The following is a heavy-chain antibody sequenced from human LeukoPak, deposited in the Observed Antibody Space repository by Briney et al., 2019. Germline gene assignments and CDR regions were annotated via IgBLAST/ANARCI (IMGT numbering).Heavy chain of an antibody. CDR2: ISSNGDNT. V-gene: IGHV3-64D*06. CDR3: VRGTGY. J-gene: IGHJ4*02. Sequence: GGSLRLTCSVSGFTFSTYVMHWVRQAPGKGLEYVSAISSNGDNTYYADSVKGRFTISRDNPKNTLYLQMSSLRADDTAVYYCVRGTGYWGQGTLVTVSS. CDR1: GFTFSTYV.